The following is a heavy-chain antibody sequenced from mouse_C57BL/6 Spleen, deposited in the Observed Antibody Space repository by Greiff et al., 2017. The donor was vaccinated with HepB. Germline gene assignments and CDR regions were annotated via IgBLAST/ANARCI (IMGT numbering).Heavy chain of an antibody. Sequence: VQLQESGAELVRPGASVTLSCKASGYTFTDYEMHWVKQTPVHGLEWIGAIDPETGGTAYNHKFKGKAILTADKSSSTAYMALRSLTYEDSAVYYCTRITTVVATKAMDDWGQGTSVTVSS. D-gene: IGHD1-1*01. CDR3: TRITTVVATKAMDD. J-gene: IGHJ4*01. CDR2: IDPETGGT. V-gene: IGHV1-15*01. CDR1: GYTFTDYE.